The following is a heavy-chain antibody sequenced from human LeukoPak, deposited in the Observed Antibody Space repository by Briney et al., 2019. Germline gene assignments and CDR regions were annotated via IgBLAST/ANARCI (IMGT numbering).Heavy chain of an antibody. CDR3: ARGGYAPSD. J-gene: IGHJ4*02. Sequence: PSETLSLTCAVYGGSFSGYYWSWIRQPPGKGPEWIGEINHSGSTNYKSSLKSRVTIAVDTSKNQFSLKMRSVTAADTAVYYCARGGYAPSDWGQGTLVTVSS. CDR1: GGSFSGYY. D-gene: IGHD2-15*01. V-gene: IGHV4-34*01. CDR2: INHSGST.